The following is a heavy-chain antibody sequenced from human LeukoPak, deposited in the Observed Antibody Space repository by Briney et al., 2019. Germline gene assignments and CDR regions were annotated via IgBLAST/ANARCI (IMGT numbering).Heavy chain of an antibody. Sequence: GGSLRLSCAASGFSFSNYGKHWVRQAPGKGLEWVALISDDGSNKYYADSVKGRFTISRDNSKNTLYLQMNSLRAEDTAVYYCARVPTRYCSSTSCYHGMDVWGQGTTVTVSS. J-gene: IGHJ6*02. CDR2: ISDDGSNK. CDR3: ARVPTRYCSSTSCYHGMDV. V-gene: IGHV3-30*03. CDR1: GFSFSNYG. D-gene: IGHD2-2*01.